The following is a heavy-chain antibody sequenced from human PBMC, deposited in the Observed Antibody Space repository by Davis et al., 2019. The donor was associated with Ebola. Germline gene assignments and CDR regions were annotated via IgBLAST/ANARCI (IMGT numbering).Heavy chain of an antibody. Sequence: AASVKVSCKASGYIFTSYAMHWVRQAPGQRLEWMGWINGGNGDTKYSQKFRDRVTITRDTSASTSYMELSSLRSEDTAVYYCARDRPILRFLEGNWFDPWGQGTLVTVSS. V-gene: IGHV1-3*01. D-gene: IGHD3-3*01. CDR2: INGGNGDT. CDR3: ARDRPILRFLEGNWFDP. CDR1: GYIFTSYA. J-gene: IGHJ5*02.